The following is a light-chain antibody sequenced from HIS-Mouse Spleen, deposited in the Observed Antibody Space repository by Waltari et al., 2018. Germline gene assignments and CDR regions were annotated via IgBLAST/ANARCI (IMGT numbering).Light chain of an antibody. J-gene: IGLJ2*01. CDR3: CSYAGSSTVGV. CDR2: EGS. CDR1: SSDVWSYNL. V-gene: IGLV2-23*01. Sequence: QSALTQPASVSGSPGQSITISCTGTSSDVWSYNLVSWYQQHPGKAPKLMIYEGSKRPSGVSNRFSGSKSGNTASLTISGLQAEDEADYYCCSYAGSSTVGVFGGGTKLTVL.